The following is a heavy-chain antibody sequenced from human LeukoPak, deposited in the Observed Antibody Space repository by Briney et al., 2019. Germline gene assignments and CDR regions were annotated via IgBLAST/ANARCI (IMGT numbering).Heavy chain of an antibody. CDR2: ISWNSGSI. J-gene: IGHJ3*02. CDR3: AKVTHYYDSSGYYYHRAFDI. V-gene: IGHV3-9*01. Sequence: GGSLRLSCAASGSTFDDYAMHWVRQAPGKGLEWVSGISWNSGSIGYADSVKGRFTISRDNAKNSLYLQMNSLRAEDTALYYCAKVTHYYDSSGYYYHRAFDIWGQGTMVTVSS. D-gene: IGHD3-22*01. CDR1: GSTFDDYA.